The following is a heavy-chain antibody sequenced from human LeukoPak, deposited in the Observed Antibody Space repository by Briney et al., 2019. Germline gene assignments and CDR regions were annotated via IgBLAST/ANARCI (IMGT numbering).Heavy chain of an antibody. J-gene: IGHJ3*02. CDR1: GFTFNTFN. V-gene: IGHV3-23*01. Sequence: SGGSLRLSCAASGFTFNTFNMNWVRQAPGKGLEWVSAISDTRTYYADAVKGRFTISRDNSKNTVFLQMNSLRAEDTAVYYCVKEHVDRAFTRSFEIWGQGTVVTVSS. D-gene: IGHD3-10*01. CDR3: VKEHVDRAFTRSFEI. CDR2: ISDTRT.